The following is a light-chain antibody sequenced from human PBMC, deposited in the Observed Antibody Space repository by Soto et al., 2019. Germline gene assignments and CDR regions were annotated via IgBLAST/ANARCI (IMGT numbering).Light chain of an antibody. CDR1: QSVSSN. CDR2: GAS. J-gene: IGKJ1*01. CDR3: QQYNNWPRM. V-gene: IGKV3-15*01. Sequence: EIVMTQSPATLSVSPGERATLSCRASQSVSSNLAWYQQKPGQAPRLLIYGASTRATGIPARFSGSGSGTEFTLTISSLQSEDFAVYYCQQYNNWPRMFGQGTKVEI.